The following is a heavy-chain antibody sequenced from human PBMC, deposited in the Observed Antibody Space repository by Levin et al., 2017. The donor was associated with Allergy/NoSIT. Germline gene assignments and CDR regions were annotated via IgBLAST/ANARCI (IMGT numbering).Heavy chain of an antibody. J-gene: IGHJ4*02. CDR3: TRGSGSSSSGLGY. CDR2: ISGYNGNT. D-gene: IGHD3-10*01. CDR1: GYTFSNYD. V-gene: IGHV1-18*01. Sequence: GESLKISCKPSGYTFSNYDITWVRQAPGQGLEWMGWISGYNGNTNYAQKVQGRVTMTTDTSTSTAYMELRSLRSDDTAVYYCTRGSGSSSSGLGYWGQGTLVSVSS.